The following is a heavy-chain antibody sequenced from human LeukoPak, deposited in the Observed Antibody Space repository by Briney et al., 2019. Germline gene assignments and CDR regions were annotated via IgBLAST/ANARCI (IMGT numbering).Heavy chain of an antibody. D-gene: IGHD6-19*01. Sequence: GGSLRLSCAASGITVSSNYMSWVRQAPAKGLEWVSVIYSGGSTHYADSVKGRFTISRDNSKNTLYLQMNSLRAEDTAVYYCARGNSGCSCPYYWGQGTLVTVSS. J-gene: IGHJ4*02. CDR1: GITVSSNY. CDR3: ARGNSGCSCPYY. CDR2: IYSGGST. V-gene: IGHV3-66*01.